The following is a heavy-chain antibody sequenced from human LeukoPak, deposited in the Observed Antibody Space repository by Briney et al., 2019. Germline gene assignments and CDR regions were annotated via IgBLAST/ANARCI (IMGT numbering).Heavy chain of an antibody. Sequence: GGSLRLSCGASGFTFSSYAMSWVRQAPGKGLEWVSAISGSGGSTYYADSVKGRFTISRDNSKNTLYLQMNSLRAEDMAVYYCAKGMFGSGWYGDDYWGQGTLVTVSS. CDR3: AKGMFGSGWYGDDY. CDR2: ISGSGGST. CDR1: GFTFSSYA. J-gene: IGHJ4*02. D-gene: IGHD6-19*01. V-gene: IGHV3-23*01.